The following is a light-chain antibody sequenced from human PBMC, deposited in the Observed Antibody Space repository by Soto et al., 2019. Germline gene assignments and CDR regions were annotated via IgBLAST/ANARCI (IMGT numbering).Light chain of an antibody. CDR3: MQALQTPLT. CDR1: QSLLHSNGYNY. CDR2: LGS. V-gene: IGKV2-28*01. Sequence: DIVMTQSPLSLPVTPGEPASISCRSSQSLLHSNGYNYLDWYLQKPGQSPQVLIYLGSNRASGVHGRFSGSGSGTDFTLKISRVEAADVGVYYCMQALQTPLTFGGGTKVDI. J-gene: IGKJ4*01.